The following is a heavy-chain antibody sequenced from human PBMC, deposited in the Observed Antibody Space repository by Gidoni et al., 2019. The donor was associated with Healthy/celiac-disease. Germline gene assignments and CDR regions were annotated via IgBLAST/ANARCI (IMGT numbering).Heavy chain of an antibody. CDR1: SISSYY. V-gene: IGHV4-59*01. J-gene: IGHJ4*02. CDR3: ARAASNRSGWSSPDYFDY. D-gene: IGHD6-19*01. CDR2: IYYSGST. Sequence: SISSYYWSWIRQPPGKGLEWIGYIYYSGSTNYNPSLKSRVTISVDTSKNQFSLKLSSVTAADTAVYYCARAASNRSGWSSPDYFDYWGQGTLVTVSS.